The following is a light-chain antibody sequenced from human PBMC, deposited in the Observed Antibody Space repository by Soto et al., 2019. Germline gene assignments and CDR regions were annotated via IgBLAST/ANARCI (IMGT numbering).Light chain of an antibody. J-gene: IGLJ1*01. CDR1: SRTLGSFNL. V-gene: IGLV2-23*01. Sequence: QSALTQPASVSGSPGQSITISCTGTSRTLGSFNLVSWYQQHPDKAPKLILYEGFKRPSGVSNRFSGSNSANTASLTISGLQPEDEADYYCCSFASSTVFGTGTKLTVL. CDR2: EGF. CDR3: CSFASSTV.